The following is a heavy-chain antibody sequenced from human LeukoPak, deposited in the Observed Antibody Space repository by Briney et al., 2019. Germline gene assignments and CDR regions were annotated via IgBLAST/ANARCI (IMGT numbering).Heavy chain of an antibody. Sequence: GGSLRLSCAASGFTFSSYDMPWVRQATGKGLEWVSAIGTAGDTYYPGSVKGRFTISRENAKNSLYLQMNSLRAGDTAVYYCARGDSSSSFYYYYYGMDVWGQGTTVTVSS. V-gene: IGHV3-13*01. CDR3: ARGDSSSSFYYYYYGMDV. CDR1: GFTFSSYD. CDR2: IGTAGDT. J-gene: IGHJ6*02. D-gene: IGHD6-13*01.